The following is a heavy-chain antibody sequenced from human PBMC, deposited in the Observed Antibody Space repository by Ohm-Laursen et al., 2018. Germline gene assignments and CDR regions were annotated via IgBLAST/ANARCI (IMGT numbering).Heavy chain of an antibody. D-gene: IGHD3-9*01. CDR3: ARGLTGWRGYYFDN. J-gene: IGHJ4*02. CDR1: GGSIISYY. Sequence: SQTLSLTCIVSGGSIISYYWSWIRQPAGKGLEWIGRIYSSGTTDYNPSLTSRVTMSLDTSKNQFSLKLNSVTAADSAVYFCARGLTGWRGYYFDNWGQGTLVTVSS. CDR2: IYSSGTT. V-gene: IGHV4-4*07.